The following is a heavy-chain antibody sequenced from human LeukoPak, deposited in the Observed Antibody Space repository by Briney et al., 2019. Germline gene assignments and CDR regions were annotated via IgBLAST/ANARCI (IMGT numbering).Heavy chain of an antibody. CDR2: IYYSGST. V-gene: IGHV4-39*01. J-gene: IGHJ6*02. CDR1: GGSISSSSYY. CDR3: EGGRGVINYYYYGMDV. D-gene: IGHD3-16*02. Sequence: SETLSLTCTVSGGSISSSSYYWGWIRQPPGQGLEWLGSIYYSGSTYYNPSLKSRVTISVDTSKNQCSLKLSSVTAADTAVYYCEGGRGVINYYYYGMDVWGQGTTVTVS.